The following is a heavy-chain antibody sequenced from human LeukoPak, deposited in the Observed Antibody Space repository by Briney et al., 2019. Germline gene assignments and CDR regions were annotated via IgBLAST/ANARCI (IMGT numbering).Heavy chain of an antibody. D-gene: IGHD2-15*01. V-gene: IGHV4-59*12. CDR3: ARESSSGGAFDI. J-gene: IGHJ3*02. Sequence: SETLSLTCTVSGGSISSYYWSWIRQPPGKGLEWIGYIYYSGSTNYNPSLKSRVTISVDTSKNQFSLKLSSVTAADTAVYYCARESSSGGAFDIWGQGTMVTVSS. CDR1: GGSISSYY. CDR2: IYYSGST.